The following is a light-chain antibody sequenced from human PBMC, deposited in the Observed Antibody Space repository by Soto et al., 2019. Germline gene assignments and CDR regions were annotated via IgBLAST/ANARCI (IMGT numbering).Light chain of an antibody. CDR1: QNIGTW. J-gene: IGKJ1*01. CDR2: DVS. CDR3: QRGAVYSWT. Sequence: DIQMTQSPSILSASVGDRVTITCRASQNIGTWLAWYQQKPGRAPKLLIFDVSSLQSGVPSRFRGRGSGTEVPLTISSRQPDGSATYACQRGAVYSWTFGEGTKVEI. V-gene: IGKV1-5*01.